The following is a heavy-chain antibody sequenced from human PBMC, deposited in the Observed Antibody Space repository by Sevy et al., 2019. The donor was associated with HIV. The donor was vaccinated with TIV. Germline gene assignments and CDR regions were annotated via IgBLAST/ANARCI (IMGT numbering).Heavy chain of an antibody. Sequence: GGSLRLSCAASGFTFSTYGMHWVRQAPGKGLEWVALIWNDGSNKYYSDSVRGRFTISRDNSKNTLYLQMNSLRAEDTAVYYCARDTGLAVAPDYWGQGTLVTVSS. J-gene: IGHJ4*02. D-gene: IGHD6-19*01. V-gene: IGHV3-33*01. CDR1: GFTFSTYG. CDR2: IWNDGSNK. CDR3: ARDTGLAVAPDY.